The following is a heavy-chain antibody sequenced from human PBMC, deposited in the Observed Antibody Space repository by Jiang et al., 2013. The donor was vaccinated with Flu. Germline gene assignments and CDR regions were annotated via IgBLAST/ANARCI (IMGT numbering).Heavy chain of an antibody. D-gene: IGHD6-13*01. CDR1: GGSFSGYY. CDR3: ARVGGRKQQLEEDY. V-gene: IGHV4-34*01. J-gene: IGHJ4*02. CDR2: INHSGST. Sequence: LLKPSETLSLTCAVYGGSFSGYYWSWIRQPPGKGLEWIGEINHSGSTNYNPSLKSRVTISVDTSKNQFSLKLSSVTAADTAVYYCARVGGRKQQLEEDYWGQGTLVTVSS.